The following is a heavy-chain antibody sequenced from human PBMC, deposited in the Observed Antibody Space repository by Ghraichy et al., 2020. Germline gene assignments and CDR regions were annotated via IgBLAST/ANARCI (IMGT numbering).Heavy chain of an antibody. V-gene: IGHV1-8*01. CDR3: ARVKYYDFWSGYYVREFDY. CDR1: GYTFTSYD. D-gene: IGHD3-3*01. Sequence: ASVKVSCKASGYTFTSYDINWVRQATGQGLEWMGWMNPNSGNTGYAQKFQGRVTMTRNTSISTAYMELSSLRSEDTAVYYCARVKYYDFWSGYYVREFDYWGQGTLVTVSS. CDR2: MNPNSGNT. J-gene: IGHJ4*02.